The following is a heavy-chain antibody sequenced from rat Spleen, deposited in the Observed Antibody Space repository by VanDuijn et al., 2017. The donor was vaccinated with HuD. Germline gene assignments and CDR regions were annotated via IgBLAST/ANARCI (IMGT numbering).Heavy chain of an antibody. Sequence: EVQLVESGGGLVQPGRSLKLSCAASGFTFSDYNMAWVRQAPKKGLEWVAIITYDGISTYYRDSVKGRFTISRDNAKSTLYLQMDSLRSEDTATYYCARAGYLRDWYFDFWGPGTMVAVSS. CDR1: GFTFSDYN. CDR3: ARAGYLRDWYFDF. V-gene: IGHV5-7*01. J-gene: IGHJ1*01. CDR2: ITYDGIST. D-gene: IGHD2-7*01.